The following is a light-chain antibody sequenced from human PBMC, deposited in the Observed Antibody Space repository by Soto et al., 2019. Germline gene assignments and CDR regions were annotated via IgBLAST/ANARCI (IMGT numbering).Light chain of an antibody. CDR3: QQYNNWPLT. V-gene: IGKV1-6*01. CDR2: AAT. Sequence: AIQLTQSPSSLSASVGDRVTITCRASTGIRTDLSWYQQKPGKVPKVLIYAATSLHSGVPSRFSGSGSGTDFTLTISSLQSEDFAVYYCQQYNNWPLTFGGGTKVDI. J-gene: IGKJ4*01. CDR1: TGIRTD.